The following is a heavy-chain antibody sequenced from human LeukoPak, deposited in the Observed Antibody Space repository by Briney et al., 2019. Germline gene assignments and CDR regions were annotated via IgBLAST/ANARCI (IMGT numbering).Heavy chain of an antibody. V-gene: IGHV3-48*01. CDR1: GFTFSSYS. D-gene: IGHD2-15*01. CDR2: ISSSGTTI. Sequence: GGSLRLSCAASGFTFSSYSMMWVRQAPGKGLEWVSYISSSGTTIHYADSVKGRFTISRDNAKNSVYLQMNSLRGEDTAVYYCASGGPNAFDIWGQGTMVTVSS. CDR3: ASGGPNAFDI. J-gene: IGHJ3*02.